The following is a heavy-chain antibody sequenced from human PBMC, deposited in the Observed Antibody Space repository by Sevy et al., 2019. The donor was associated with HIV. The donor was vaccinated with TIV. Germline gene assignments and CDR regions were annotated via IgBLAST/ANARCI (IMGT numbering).Heavy chain of an antibody. Sequence: GGSLRLSCAASGFTFDDYAIHWVRQAPGKGLEWVLGISWNSGSIDYAHSVKGRFTISRDNAKNSLYLQMNSLRAEDTALYYCAKGAGQWLGDAFDIWGQGTIVTVSS. CDR2: ISWNSGSI. V-gene: IGHV3-9*01. J-gene: IGHJ3*02. CDR1: GFTFDDYA. CDR3: AKGAGQWLGDAFDI. D-gene: IGHD6-19*01.